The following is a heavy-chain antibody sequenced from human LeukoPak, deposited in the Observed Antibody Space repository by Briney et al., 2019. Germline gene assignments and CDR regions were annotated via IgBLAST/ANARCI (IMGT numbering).Heavy chain of an antibody. V-gene: IGHV3-9*01. D-gene: IGHD3-22*01. CDR3: ASNLYDTIDY. Sequence: PGRSLRLSCAASGFIFGDYAMHWVRQAPGKGLEWVSGITWNSVSIGYADSVKGRFTISRDNAKNSLYLQMSSLRAEDTAVYYCASNLYDTIDYWGQGTLVTVSS. CDR1: GFIFGDYA. CDR2: ITWNSVSI. J-gene: IGHJ4*02.